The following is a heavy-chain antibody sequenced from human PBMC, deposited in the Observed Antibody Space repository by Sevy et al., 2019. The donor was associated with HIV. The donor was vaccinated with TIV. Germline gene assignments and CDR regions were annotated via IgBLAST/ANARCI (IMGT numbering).Heavy chain of an antibody. V-gene: IGHV3-21*01. J-gene: IGHJ5*02. CDR2: ITSSSGYI. Sequence: GGSLRLSCAASGFTFNTYTMNWVRQTPGKGLEWVSSITSSSGYIYYADSVKGQFAISRDNGENSLYLQMDSLRVEDTCVYYCAREHSGGSYYFDNWGQGAQVTVSS. D-gene: IGHD3-22*01. CDR3: AREHSGGSYYFDN. CDR1: GFTFNTYT.